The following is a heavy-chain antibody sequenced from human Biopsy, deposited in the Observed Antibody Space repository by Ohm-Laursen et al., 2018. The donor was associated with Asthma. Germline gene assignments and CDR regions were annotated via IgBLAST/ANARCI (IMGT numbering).Heavy chain of an antibody. CDR2: ISYSGST. D-gene: IGHD5-18*01. Sequence: GTLSLTCTVSGGSVSSGSHYWSWIRQPPGKGLEWIGYISYSGSTNYNPSLKSRVTISVDTSKNQFSLKLSSVTAADTAVYYCARDFVDSSMDYFDYWGQGTLVTVSS. CDR1: GGSVSSGSHY. J-gene: IGHJ4*02. CDR3: ARDFVDSSMDYFDY. V-gene: IGHV4-61*01.